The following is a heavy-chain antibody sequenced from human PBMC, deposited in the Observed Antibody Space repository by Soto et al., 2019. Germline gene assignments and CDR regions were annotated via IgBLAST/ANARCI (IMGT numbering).Heavy chain of an antibody. J-gene: IGHJ6*02. CDR3: ARDERDLGKLWFGEGAVDV. CDR1: GFTFSSYG. V-gene: IGHV3-33*01. D-gene: IGHD3-10*01. CDR2: IWYDGSDK. Sequence: QVQLVESGGGAVQPGRSLRLSCAASGFTFSSYGMHWVRQAPGKGLEWVALIWYDGSDKYYADSVKGRFTISRDNSKNTLFLQMNSLRAEDTAVYYCARDERDLGKLWFGEGAVDVWGQGTTVTVSS.